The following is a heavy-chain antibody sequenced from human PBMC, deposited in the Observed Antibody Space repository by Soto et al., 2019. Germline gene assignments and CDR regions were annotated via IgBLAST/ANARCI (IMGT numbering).Heavy chain of an antibody. CDR2: IKSKTDGGTT. J-gene: IGHJ4*02. CDR3: TTGLRGRITIFGVEPTPRGG. D-gene: IGHD3-3*01. CDR1: GFTFSNAW. V-gene: IGHV3-15*07. Sequence: EVQLVESGGGLVKPGGSLRLSCAASGFTFSNAWMNWVRQAPGKGLEWVGRIKSKTDGGTTDYAAPVKGRFTISRDDSKNTLYLQMNSLKTEDTAVYYCTTGLRGRITIFGVEPTPRGGWGQGTLVTVSS.